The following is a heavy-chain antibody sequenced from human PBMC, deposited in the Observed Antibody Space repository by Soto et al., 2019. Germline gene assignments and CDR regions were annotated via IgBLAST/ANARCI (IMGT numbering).Heavy chain of an antibody. V-gene: IGHV3-23*01. CDR3: AKVTGSWTTANFDY. Sequence: PGGSLRLSCAASGLTFSSYAMSWVRQAPGKGLEWVSAISGSGGSTYYADSVKGRFTISRDNSKNTLYLQMNSLRAEDTAVYYCAKVTGSWTTANFDYWGQGTLVTVSS. J-gene: IGHJ4*02. D-gene: IGHD6-13*01. CDR2: ISGSGGST. CDR1: GLTFSSYA.